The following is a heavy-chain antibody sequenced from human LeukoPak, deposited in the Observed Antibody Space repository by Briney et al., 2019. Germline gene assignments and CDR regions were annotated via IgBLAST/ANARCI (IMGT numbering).Heavy chain of an antibody. Sequence: GASVKVSCKASGYTFTSYYMHWVRQAPGQGLEWMGGIIPIFGTANYAQKFQGRVTITADKSTSTAYMELSGLRSEDTAVYYCARDSRYDSSGYYPFWGQGTLVTVSS. J-gene: IGHJ4*02. CDR1: GYTFTSYY. V-gene: IGHV1-69*06. D-gene: IGHD3-22*01. CDR3: ARDSRYDSSGYYPF. CDR2: IIPIFGTA.